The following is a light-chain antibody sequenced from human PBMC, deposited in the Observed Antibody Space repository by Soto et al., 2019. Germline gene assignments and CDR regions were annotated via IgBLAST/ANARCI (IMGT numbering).Light chain of an antibody. J-gene: IGLJ1*01. CDR1: SSDVGGYDY. V-gene: IGLV2-14*01. CDR3: SSYKSSGTLV. Sequence: QSALTQPASVSGSPGQSITISCTGTSSDVGGYDYVSWYQQPPGKAPKLMIYDVSNWPSGVSNRFSGSKSGNTASLTISGLQAEDEADYYCSSYKSSGTLVFGTGTKVTVL. CDR2: DVS.